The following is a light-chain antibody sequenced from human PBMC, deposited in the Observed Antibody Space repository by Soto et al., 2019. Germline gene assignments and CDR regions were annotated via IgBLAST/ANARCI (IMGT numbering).Light chain of an antibody. J-gene: IGKJ5*01. V-gene: IGKV3-11*01. CDR3: QQRSNWPIT. Sequence: IGMTQSAATLSVSPGERATLSCRASQSVSSNLAWYQQKPGQAPRLLIYDASNRATGIPARFSGSGSGTDFTLTISSLEPEDFAVYYCQQRSNWPITFGQGTRLEIK. CDR2: DAS. CDR1: QSVSSN.